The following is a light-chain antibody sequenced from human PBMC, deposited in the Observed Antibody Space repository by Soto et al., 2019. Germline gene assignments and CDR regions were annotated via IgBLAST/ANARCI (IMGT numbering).Light chain of an antibody. CDR3: AVWDDNVNGPGYV. CDR2: SNN. J-gene: IGLJ1*01. CDR1: SSNIGSNT. V-gene: IGLV1-44*01. Sequence: QSVLTQPPSASWTPGQRVTISCSGSSSNIGSNTVNWYQQLPGAAPDLLIYSNNQRPSGVPDRFSGSKSGTSASLAISGLQSEDEADYYCAVWDDNVNGPGYVFGTGTKVTVL.